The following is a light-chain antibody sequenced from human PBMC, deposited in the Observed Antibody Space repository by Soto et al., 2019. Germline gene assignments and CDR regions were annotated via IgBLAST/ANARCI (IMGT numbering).Light chain of an antibody. J-gene: IGKJ1*01. CDR1: QSISSW. CDR3: QQYNSYWT. V-gene: IGKV1-5*03. CDR2: KAS. Sequence: DIQMTQSPSTLSASVGDRVTITCRASQSISSWLAWYQQKPGKAPKLLIYKASSLESGVPSRFSGNGSGTEFTLTISSLQPDDFATYYCQQYNSYWTFGKGTKVEIK.